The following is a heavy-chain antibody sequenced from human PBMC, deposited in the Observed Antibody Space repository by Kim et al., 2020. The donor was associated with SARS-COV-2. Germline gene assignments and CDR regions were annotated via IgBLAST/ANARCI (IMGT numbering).Heavy chain of an antibody. CDR2: INHSGST. Sequence: GSLSLTCAVYGGSFSGYYWSWIRQPPGKGLEWIGEINHSGSTNYNPSLKSRVTISVDTSKNQFSLKLSSVTAADTAVYYCARGPQSRYGSGSYPVDYWGQGTLVTVSS. J-gene: IGHJ4*02. CDR1: GGSFSGYY. V-gene: IGHV4-34*01. CDR3: ARGPQSRYGSGSYPVDY. D-gene: IGHD3-10*01.